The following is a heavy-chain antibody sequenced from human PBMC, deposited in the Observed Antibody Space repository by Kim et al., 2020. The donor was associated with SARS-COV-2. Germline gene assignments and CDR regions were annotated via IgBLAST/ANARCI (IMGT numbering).Heavy chain of an antibody. CDR1: GFIFSDYA. D-gene: IGHD3-10*01. CDR2: ITRSGDGS. Sequence: GGSLRLSCSASGFIFSDYAMHWVRRAPGKGLEYVSAITRSGDGSFFSASVEGRFTVSRDNSKNTLYLQMNSLRPEDTSVYYCVGYGRDYGAVHWGQGTLVSLYS. J-gene: IGHJ4*02. CDR3: VGYGRDYGAVH. V-gene: IGHV3-64D*06.